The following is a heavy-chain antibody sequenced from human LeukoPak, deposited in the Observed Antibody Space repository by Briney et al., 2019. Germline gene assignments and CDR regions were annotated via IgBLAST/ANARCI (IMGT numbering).Heavy chain of an antibody. V-gene: IGHV1-3*04. CDR2: INTGDGST. CDR1: GYSFSEYG. CDR3: ASERSASGNFDC. Sequence: ASVKVSCKASGYSFSEYGMHWVRQAPGERLEWMGYINTGDGSTHYPQKFRGRVTITRDTSATTVYMEVSSLTSEDTAVFYCASERSASGNFDCWGQGTLVTVSS. J-gene: IGHJ4*02. D-gene: IGHD3-10*01.